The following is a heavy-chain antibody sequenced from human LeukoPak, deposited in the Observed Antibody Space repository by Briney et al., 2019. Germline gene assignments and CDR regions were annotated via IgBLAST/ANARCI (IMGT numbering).Heavy chain of an antibody. D-gene: IGHD4-17*01. J-gene: IGHJ5*02. Sequence: PGGSLRLSCEASGFTLSRYSMNWVRQSPGKGLEWLSYITSSSSTIYYADSVKGRFTISRDNAKNSLYLQMNSLRDEDTAVYYCARVIYGGYVKWFDLWGQGTLVTVSS. V-gene: IGHV3-48*02. CDR3: ARVIYGGYVKWFDL. CDR2: ITSSSSTI. CDR1: GFTLSRYS.